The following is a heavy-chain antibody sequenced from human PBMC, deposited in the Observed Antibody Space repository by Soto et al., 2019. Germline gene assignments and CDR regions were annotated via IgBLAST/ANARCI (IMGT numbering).Heavy chain of an antibody. Sequence: QVQLVESGGGVVQPGRSLRLSCAASGFTFSSYGMHWVRQAPGKGLEWVAVISYDGSNKYYADSVKGRFTISRDNSKNTLYLQMNSLRAEDTAVYYCAKESPLSGGGAFDIWGQGTMVTVSS. V-gene: IGHV3-30*18. D-gene: IGHD3-16*01. J-gene: IGHJ3*02. CDR2: ISYDGSNK. CDR3: AKESPLSGGGAFDI. CDR1: GFTFSSYG.